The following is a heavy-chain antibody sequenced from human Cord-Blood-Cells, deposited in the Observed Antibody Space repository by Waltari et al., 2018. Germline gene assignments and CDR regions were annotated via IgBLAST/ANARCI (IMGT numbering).Heavy chain of an antibody. CDR1: GFIVSSYA. CDR2: ISGSGGST. D-gene: IGHD4-17*01. CDR3: AKARGGDYFFFDY. V-gene: IGHV3-23*01. Sequence: LESGGGLVQPGGSLRLSCAASGFIVSSYAMSWVRQAPGKGLEWVSAISGSGGSTYYADSVKGRFTISRDNSKNTLYLQMNSLRAEDTAVYYCAKARGGDYFFFDYWGQGTLVTVSS. J-gene: IGHJ4*02.